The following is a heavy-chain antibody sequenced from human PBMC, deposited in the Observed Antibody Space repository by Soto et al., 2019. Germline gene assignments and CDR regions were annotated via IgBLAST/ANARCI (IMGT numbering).Heavy chain of an antibody. J-gene: IGHJ4*02. CDR3: ARGIYDSSGYYTRVFDY. V-gene: IGHV4-59*01. CDR2: VHYTGST. Sequence: SETLSLTCTVSGGSTSSYYWSWIRQPPGKGLEWIGYVHYTGSTNYNSPLKSRVTISVDTSKNQFSLKLSSVTAADTAVYYCARGIYDSSGYYTRVFDYWGQGTLVTVS. CDR1: GGSTSSYY. D-gene: IGHD3-22*01.